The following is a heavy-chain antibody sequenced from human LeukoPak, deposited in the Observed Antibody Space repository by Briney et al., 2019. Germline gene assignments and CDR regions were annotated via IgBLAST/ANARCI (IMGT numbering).Heavy chain of an antibody. CDR3: AKDGGLWVSAHWGDS. CDR2: ISGSGGSS. D-gene: IGHD7-27*01. CDR1: GVTFNIYA. V-gene: IGHV3-23*01. J-gene: IGHJ4*02. Sequence: PGGSLRLSCAASGVTFNIYAMSWVRQAPGKGLEWVSVISGSGGSSYYADSVKGRFTISRDNSKNTLYLQMNSLRAEDTAVYYCAKDGGLWVSAHWGDSWGRGTLVTVSS.